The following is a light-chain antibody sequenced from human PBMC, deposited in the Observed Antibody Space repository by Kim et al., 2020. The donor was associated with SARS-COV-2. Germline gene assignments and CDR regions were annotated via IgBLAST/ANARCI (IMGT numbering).Light chain of an antibody. CDR1: QSVSSCY. V-gene: IGKV3-20*01. Sequence: AEETATHAGRARQSVSSCYVAWNQQTTGQAPRLLIYGAARRATGIRDRFRGRGSGTDFTLAISRLKPEYFAVYDCQLYGSAPSTLGQGTRRGIK. J-gene: IGKJ5*01. CDR3: QLYGSAPST. CDR2: GAA.